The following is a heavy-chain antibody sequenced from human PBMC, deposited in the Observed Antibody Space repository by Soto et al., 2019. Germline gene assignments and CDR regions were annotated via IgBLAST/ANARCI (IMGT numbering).Heavy chain of an antibody. J-gene: IGHJ6*02. CDR3: ARYTAMVPSYYYYGMDV. V-gene: IGHV4-4*02. CDR2: IYHSGST. Sequence: ASATLSRTCAVSGGSISSSNWWGLFRQPPGKGLEWIGEIYHSGSTNYNPSLKSRVTISVDKSKNQFSLKLSSVTAADTAVYYCARYTAMVPSYYYYGMDVWGQGTTVTLSS. CDR1: GGSISSSNW. D-gene: IGHD5-18*01.